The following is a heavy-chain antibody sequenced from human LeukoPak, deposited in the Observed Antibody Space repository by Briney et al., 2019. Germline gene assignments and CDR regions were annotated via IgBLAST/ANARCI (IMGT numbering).Heavy chain of an antibody. D-gene: IGHD2-2*01. CDR3: AGGRTDIVVVPATLRNYYFDY. CDR1: GYTFTSYD. J-gene: IGHJ4*02. CDR2: MNPNSGNT. V-gene: IGHV1-8*01. Sequence: GASVKVSCKASGYTFTSYDINWVRQATGQGHEWMGWMNPNSGNTGYAQKFQGRVTTTADKATSTAYMELSSLRSEDTAVYYCAGGRTDIVVVPATLRNYYFDYWGQGTLVTVSS.